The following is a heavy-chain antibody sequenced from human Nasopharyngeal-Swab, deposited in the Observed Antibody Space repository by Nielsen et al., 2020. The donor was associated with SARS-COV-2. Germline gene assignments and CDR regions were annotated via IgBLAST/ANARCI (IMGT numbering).Heavy chain of an antibody. CDR3: ARGHRSISMIVVVIATAHFYFDS. D-gene: IGHD3-22*01. Sequence: GSLTLSCAVYGGSFSGYYWSWIRQPPGKGLEWIGEINHSGTTSYNPSLKSRVTIPSDTSKNQFSLKLSSVTAADTAVYYCARGHRSISMIVVVIATAHFYFDSWGRGTLVTVTS. J-gene: IGHJ4*02. CDR1: GGSFSGYY. V-gene: IGHV4-34*01. CDR2: INHSGTT.